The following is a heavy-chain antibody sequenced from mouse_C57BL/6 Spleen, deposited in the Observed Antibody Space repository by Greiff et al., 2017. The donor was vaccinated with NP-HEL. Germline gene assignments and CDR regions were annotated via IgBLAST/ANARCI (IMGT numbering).Heavy chain of an antibody. Sequence: EVQLQESGPGLVKPSQSLSLTCSVTGYSITSGYYWNWIRQFPGNKLEWMGYISYDGSNNYNPSLKNRISITRDTSKNQFFLMLNSVTTEDTATYYCAREGYYDYDGGFAYWGQGTLVTVSA. CDR1: GYSITSGYY. J-gene: IGHJ3*01. CDR2: ISYDGSN. CDR3: AREGYYDYDGGFAY. D-gene: IGHD2-4*01. V-gene: IGHV3-6*01.